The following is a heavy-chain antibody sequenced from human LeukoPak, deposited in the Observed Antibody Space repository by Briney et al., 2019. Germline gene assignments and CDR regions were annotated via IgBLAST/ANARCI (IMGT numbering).Heavy chain of an antibody. D-gene: IGHD6-13*01. CDR1: GFAFDSYS. Sequence: GGSLRLSCAASGFAFDSYSMNWVRQAPGKGLEWVSSITSSSMYKYYADSSKGRFTISRDNAKNSLFLQMNSLRVEDTAVYYCARDWPSRWDAMGVWGQGTTVTVSS. V-gene: IGHV3-21*01. CDR2: ITSSSMYK. CDR3: ARDWPSRWDAMGV. J-gene: IGHJ6*02.